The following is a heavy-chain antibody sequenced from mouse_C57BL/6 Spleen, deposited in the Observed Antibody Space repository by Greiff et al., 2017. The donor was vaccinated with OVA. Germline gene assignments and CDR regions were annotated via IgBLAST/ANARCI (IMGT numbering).Heavy chain of an antibody. CDR2: FHPYNDDT. D-gene: IGHD1-1*01. J-gene: IGHJ1*03. CDR3: ARGATVVATDWYFDV. V-gene: IGHV1-47*01. CDR1: GYTFTTYP. Sequence: LVESGAELVKPGASVKMSCKASGYTFTTYPIEWMKQNHGKSLEWIGNFHPYNDDTKYNEKFKGKATLTVEKSSSTVYLELSRLTSDDSAVYYCARGATVVATDWYFDVWGTGTTVTVSS.